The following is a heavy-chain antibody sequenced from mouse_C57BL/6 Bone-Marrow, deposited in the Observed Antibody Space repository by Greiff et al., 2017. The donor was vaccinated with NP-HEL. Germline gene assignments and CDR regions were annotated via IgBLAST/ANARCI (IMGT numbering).Heavy chain of an antibody. CDR1: GYTFTDYN. D-gene: IGHD2-2*01. V-gene: IGHV1-18*01. CDR2: INPNNGGT. J-gene: IGHJ1*03. CDR3: AREGYEWYFDV. Sequence: HSGPELVKPGASVKIPCKASGYTFTDYNMDWVKQSHGKSLEWIGDINPNNGGTIYNQKFKGKATLTVDKCSSTAYMELRSLTSEDTAVYYCAREGYEWYFDVWGTGTTVTVSS.